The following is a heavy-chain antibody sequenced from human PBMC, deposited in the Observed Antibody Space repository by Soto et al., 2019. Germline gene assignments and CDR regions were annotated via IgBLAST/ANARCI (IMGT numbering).Heavy chain of an antibody. CDR1: GYTFTGYY. V-gene: IGHV1-2*02. D-gene: IGHD2-8*01. Sequence: ASVKVSCKASGYTFTGYYMHWVRQAPGQGLEWMGWINPNSGGTNYAQKFQGRVTMTRDTSISTAYMELSRLRSDDTAVYYCARDLGYCTNGVCSQPDYWGQGTLGTVSS. CDR2: INPNSGGT. CDR3: ARDLGYCTNGVCSQPDY. J-gene: IGHJ4*02.